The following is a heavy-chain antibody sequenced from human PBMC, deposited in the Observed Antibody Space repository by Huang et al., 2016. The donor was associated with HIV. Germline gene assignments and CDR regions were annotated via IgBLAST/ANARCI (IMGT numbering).Heavy chain of an antibody. J-gene: IGHJ3*01. CDR3: VKERGSSRARSSFDF. CDR1: GFPFSAYG. D-gene: IGHD6-13*01. CDR2: IRYDGNND. Sequence: QVRLVESGGGVVQPGASLTLSCSASGFPFSAYGMDWVSQGQGKGLEWVSFIRYDGNNDYLIGSVKGRFTISRDNSNNTLYLRMNSLRPEDTAVYYCVKERGSSRARSSFDFWGQGTSVIVSS. V-gene: IGHV3-30*02.